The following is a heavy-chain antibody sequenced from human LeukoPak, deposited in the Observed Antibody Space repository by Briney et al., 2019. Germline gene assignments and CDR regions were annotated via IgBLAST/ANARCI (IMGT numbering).Heavy chain of an antibody. CDR1: GDSVSTNNAA. V-gene: IGHV6-1*01. CDR3: ARDGAVPLDS. CDR2: TYFRSKWYN. D-gene: IGHD3-16*01. Sequence: SQTLSLTCAISGDSVSTNNAAWNWIRQSPSRGLEWLGWTYFRSKWYNDYAVSVKSRINISADTSKNQFSLHLNSVTPDDTAVYFRARDGAVPLDSWGQGTLVTVSS. J-gene: IGHJ4*02.